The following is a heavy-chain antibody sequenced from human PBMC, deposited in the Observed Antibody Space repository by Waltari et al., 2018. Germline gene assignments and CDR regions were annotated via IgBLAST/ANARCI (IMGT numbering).Heavy chain of an antibody. J-gene: IGHJ4*02. CDR1: GGSFSGYY. V-gene: IGHV4-34*01. Sequence: QVQLQQWGAGLLKPSETLSLTCAVYGGSFSGYYWSWIRQPPGKGLEWIGEINHSGSTQFNPPPKSPGPHTVEHSKNQFSLKLGLLTAGGTGGYFWGGDPPGATGGGGYFDYWGQGTLVTVSS. D-gene: IGHD1-26*01. CDR3: GGDPPGATGGGGYFDY. CDR2: INHSGST.